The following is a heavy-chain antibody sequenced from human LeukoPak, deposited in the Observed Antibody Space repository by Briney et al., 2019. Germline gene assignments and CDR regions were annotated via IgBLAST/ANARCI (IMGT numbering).Heavy chain of an antibody. J-gene: IGHJ6*02. Sequence: TGGSLRLSCAASGFTFDDYAMHWVRHAPGKGLEWVSLISGDGGSTYYADSVRGRFTISGDNSKNSLYLQMNSLRTEDTALYYCAKDKRYYYYGMDVWGQGTTVTVSS. V-gene: IGHV3-43*02. CDR1: GFTFDDYA. CDR3: AKDKRYYYYGMDV. CDR2: ISGDGGST. D-gene: IGHD6-25*01.